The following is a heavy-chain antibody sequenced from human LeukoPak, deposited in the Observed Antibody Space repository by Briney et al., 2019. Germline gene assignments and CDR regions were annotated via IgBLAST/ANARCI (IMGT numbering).Heavy chain of an antibody. D-gene: IGHD2-15*01. CDR3: AKGVVAATNAAYYGMDV. J-gene: IGHJ6*02. CDR2: ISYDESDK. CDR1: GFTFSNYG. Sequence: GRSLRLSCAASGFTFSNYGMHWVRQAPGKGLGWVAVISYDESDKYYADSVKGRFTISRDNSKNTLYLQMNSLRPEDTAVYYCAKGVVAATNAAYYGMDVWGQGTTVTVSS. V-gene: IGHV3-30*18.